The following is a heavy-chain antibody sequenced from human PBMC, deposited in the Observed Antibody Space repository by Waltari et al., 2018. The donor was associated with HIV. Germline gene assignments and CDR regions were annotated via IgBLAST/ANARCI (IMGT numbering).Heavy chain of an antibody. J-gene: IGHJ3*01. V-gene: IGHV3-74*01. Sequence: EVQLVESGGGSVQPGGSLRLSCAASGFTVSSYWMFWVRQVPGKGLVWVSRINSYGSSTTYADSVKGRFTISRDNAKNTLYLQMNSLRAEDTAMYYCTRGNGHAFDLWGQGTMVTVSS. CDR2: INSYGSST. CDR3: TRGNGHAFDL. D-gene: IGHD2-8*01. CDR1: GFTVSSYW.